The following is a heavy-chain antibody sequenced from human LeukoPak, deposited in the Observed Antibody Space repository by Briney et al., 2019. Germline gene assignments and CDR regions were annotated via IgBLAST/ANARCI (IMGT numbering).Heavy chain of an antibody. CDR3: ARMDCSSTSCYVDC. CDR2: IYASGST. CDR1: GGSISSNSYY. J-gene: IGHJ4*02. Sequence: PSETLSLTCTVSGGSISSNSYYWRWIRQPAGKGLEWIGRIYASGSTNYNASLKSRVTISVDTSKNQFSLKLSSVTAADTAVYYCARMDCSSTSCYVDCWGQGTLVTVSS. D-gene: IGHD2-2*01. V-gene: IGHV4-61*02.